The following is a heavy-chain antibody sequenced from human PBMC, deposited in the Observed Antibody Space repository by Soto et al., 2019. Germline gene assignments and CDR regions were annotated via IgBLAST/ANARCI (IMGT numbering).Heavy chain of an antibody. D-gene: IGHD2-21*01. V-gene: IGHV3-53*04. CDR3: ARGDGGGYYYYGMDV. J-gene: IGHJ6*02. Sequence: EVQLVESGGGLVQPGGSLRLSCAASGFTVSSNYMSWVRQAPGKGLEWVSVIYSGGSTYYADSVKGRFTISRHNSKNTLYLQMNSLRAEDTAVYYCARGDGGGYYYYGMDVRGQGTTVTVSS. CDR2: IYSGGST. CDR1: GFTVSSNY.